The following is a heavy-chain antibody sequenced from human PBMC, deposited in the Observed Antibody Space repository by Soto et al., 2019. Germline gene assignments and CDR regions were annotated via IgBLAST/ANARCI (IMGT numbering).Heavy chain of an antibody. CDR1: GDSNSSYY. D-gene: IGHD3-9*01. CDR3: ARARNFLTGSYKGGFYYFDY. Sequence: QVQLQESGPGLVKPAETLSLTCTVSGDSNSSYYWSWIRQPPGKGLEWIGYISYSGSTTYNPSLQSRLTISLHTSRNQFSLALDSVTAADTAVYYCARARNFLTGSYKGGFYYFDYWGQGTLVTVSS. V-gene: IGHV4-59*01. J-gene: IGHJ4*02. CDR2: ISYSGST.